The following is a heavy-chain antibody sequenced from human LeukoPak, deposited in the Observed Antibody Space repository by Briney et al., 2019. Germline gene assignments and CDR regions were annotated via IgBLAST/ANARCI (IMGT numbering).Heavy chain of an antibody. Sequence: GGSQRLSCAASGFTFSNYAMSWVRQAPGKGLEWVSGISGSGGSTYYADSVKGRFTISRDNSKNTLYLQMNSLTDEDTAVYYCAKKWGVGTTTLDYFDYWGQGTLVTVSS. CDR1: GFTFSNYA. J-gene: IGHJ4*02. D-gene: IGHD1-26*01. V-gene: IGHV3-23*01. CDR2: ISGSGGST. CDR3: AKKWGVGTTTLDYFDY.